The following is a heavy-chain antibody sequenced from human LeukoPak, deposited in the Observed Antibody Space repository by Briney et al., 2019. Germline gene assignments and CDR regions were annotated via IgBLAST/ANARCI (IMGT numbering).Heavy chain of an antibody. D-gene: IGHD5-18*01. Sequence: ASVKVSCKASGYTFTSYAMNWVRQAPGQGLEWMGWINTNTGNPTYAQGFTGRFVFSLDTSVSTAYLQISSLKAEDTAVYYCAQRKLGGYSYVNVFDYWGQGTLVTVSS. CDR2: INTNTGNP. CDR3: AQRKLGGYSYVNVFDY. CDR1: GYTFTSYA. J-gene: IGHJ4*02. V-gene: IGHV7-4-1*02.